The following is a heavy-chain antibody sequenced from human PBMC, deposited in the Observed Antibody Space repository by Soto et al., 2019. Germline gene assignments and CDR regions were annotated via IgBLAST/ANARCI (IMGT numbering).Heavy chain of an antibody. CDR2: LVPQFGTP. CDR3: ARQNRDTPMVPFDV. V-gene: IGHV1-69*01. Sequence: QVQLVQSGAEVKKPGSSVKVSCLASRGTFNRYPINWVRQAPGHGLEWLGALVPQFGTPNYAQKFQDRVTIVADESTNTTSMELRGLTSDDTAVYYCARQNRDTPMVPFDVWGQGTLVTVSS. CDR1: RGTFNRYP. D-gene: IGHD5-18*01. J-gene: IGHJ4*02.